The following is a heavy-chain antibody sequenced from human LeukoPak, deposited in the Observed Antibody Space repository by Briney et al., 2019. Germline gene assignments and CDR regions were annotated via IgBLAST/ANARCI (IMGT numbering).Heavy chain of an antibody. D-gene: IGHD2-21*02. CDR1: GFTFSSYE. V-gene: IGHV3-48*03. J-gene: IGHJ3*02. Sequence: GGSLKLSCTASGFTFSSYELNWVLQAPGKGLEWISYISDIGSTQHYADSVKGRFTISRDNAKNSLYLQMNSLTVDDTAVYYCARDRSKVTAYDDALDIWGQGTMVMVSS. CDR3: ARDRSKVTAYDDALDI. CDR2: ISDIGSTQ.